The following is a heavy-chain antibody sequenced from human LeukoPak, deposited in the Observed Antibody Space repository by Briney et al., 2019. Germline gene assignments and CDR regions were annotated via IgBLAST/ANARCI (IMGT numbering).Heavy chain of an antibody. CDR1: GYSISSGYY. V-gene: IGHV4-38-2*02. D-gene: IGHD3-22*01. CDR2: IYHSGGT. J-gene: IGHJ4*02. Sequence: PSETLSLTCTVSGYSISSGYYWGWIRQPPGKGLEWIGSIYHSGGTYYNPSLKSRVTISVDTSKNQFSLKLRSVTAADTAVYYCARGEVWSSGYYDYWGQGTLVTVSS. CDR3: ARGEVWSSGYYDY.